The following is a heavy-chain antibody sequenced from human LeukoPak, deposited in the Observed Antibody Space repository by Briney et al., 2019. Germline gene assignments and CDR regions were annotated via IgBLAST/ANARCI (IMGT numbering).Heavy chain of an antibody. CDR3: ARDKGSKGIVGATPYMDV. CDR2: INPSGGST. CDR1: GYTFTGYY. Sequence: ASVKVSCKASGYTFTGYYMHWVRQAPGQGLEWMGIINPSGGSTSYAQKFQGRVTMTRDMSTSTVYMELSSLRSEDTAVYYCARDKGSKGIVGATPYMDVWGKGTTVTVSS. J-gene: IGHJ6*03. V-gene: IGHV1-46*01. D-gene: IGHD1-26*01.